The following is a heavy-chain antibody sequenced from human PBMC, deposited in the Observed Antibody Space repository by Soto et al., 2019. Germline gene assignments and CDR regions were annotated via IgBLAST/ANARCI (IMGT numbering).Heavy chain of an antibody. J-gene: IGHJ4*02. D-gene: IGHD3-3*01. CDR1: GFTFSSYA. CDR2: ISGSGGST. Sequence: GGSLRLSCAAPGFTFSSYAMSWVRQAPGKGLEWVSAISGSGGSTYYADSVKGRFTISRDNSKNTLYLQMNSLRAEDTAVYYCAKVEGITIFGHFDYWGQGTLVTVSS. V-gene: IGHV3-23*01. CDR3: AKVEGITIFGHFDY.